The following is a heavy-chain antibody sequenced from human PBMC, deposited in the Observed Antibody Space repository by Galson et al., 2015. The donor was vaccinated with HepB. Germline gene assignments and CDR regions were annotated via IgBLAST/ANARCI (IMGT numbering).Heavy chain of an antibody. V-gene: IGHV1-69*04. Sequence: SVKVSCKASGGTFSSYAISWVRQAPGQGLEWMGRIIPILGIANYAQKFQGRVTITADKSTSTAYMELSSLRSEDTAVYYCARGPRRSLIAAAPPDYWGQGTLVTVSS. CDR3: ARGPRRSLIAAAPPDY. J-gene: IGHJ4*02. CDR1: GGTFSSYA. CDR2: IIPILGIA. D-gene: IGHD6-13*01.